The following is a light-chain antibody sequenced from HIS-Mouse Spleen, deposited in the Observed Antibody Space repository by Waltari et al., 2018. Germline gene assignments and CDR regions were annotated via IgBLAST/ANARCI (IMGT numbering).Light chain of an antibody. CDR3: QVWDSSSDHVV. V-gene: IGLV3-21*03. CDR2: DDS. J-gene: IGLJ2*01. Sequence: SYVLTQPPSVSVAPGKTARITCGGNNIGSKSVHWYQQKPGQAPVLGVYDDSDRPSGIPGRFSGSNSGNTATRTISRVEAGDEADYYCQVWDSSSDHVVFGGGTKLTVL. CDR1: NIGSKS.